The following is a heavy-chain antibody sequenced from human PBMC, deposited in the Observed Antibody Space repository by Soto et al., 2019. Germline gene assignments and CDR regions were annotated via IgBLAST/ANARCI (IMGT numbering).Heavy chain of an antibody. CDR1: GGSISSGGYS. Sequence: SETLSLTCAVSGGSISSGGYSWSWIRHPPGKGPEWIGYIYHSGSTYYNPSLKSRVTISVDRSKNQFSLKLSSVTAADTAVYYCARGLGLVLRDFDWLPHHGNWFDPWGQETRVTISS. V-gene: IGHV4-30-2*01. CDR3: ARGLGLVLRDFDWLPHHGNWFDP. J-gene: IGHJ5*02. D-gene: IGHD3-9*01. CDR2: IYHSGST.